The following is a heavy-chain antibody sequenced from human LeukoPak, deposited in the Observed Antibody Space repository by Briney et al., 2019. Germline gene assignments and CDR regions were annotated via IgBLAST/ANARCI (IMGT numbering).Heavy chain of an antibody. CDR3: ARRYDSGWV. V-gene: IGHV4-39*01. J-gene: IGHJ4*02. D-gene: IGHD6-19*01. CDR2: IYHSGST. CDR1: GGSVSSTNYY. Sequence: PGETLSLTCAVSGGSVSSTNYYWVWSRQPPGKGAEWIGCIYHSGSTYYKSFLKSRVTISVDRYQTQFSLKLTSVTAADTAVYYCARRYDSGWVWGQGTLVTVSS.